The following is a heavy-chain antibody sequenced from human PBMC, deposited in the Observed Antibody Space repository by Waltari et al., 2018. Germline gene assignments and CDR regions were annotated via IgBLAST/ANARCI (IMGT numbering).Heavy chain of an antibody. CDR1: GFTVADYA. CDR3: LKKNDEVYDRNGLVYDAFDV. J-gene: IGHJ3*01. Sequence: EVQLVESGGGLVHPGRSLRLSCAASGFTVADYAMPWVRQAPGKGLEWVAGIKWNSDSIGYGEPVKCRFTISRDNARNSLYLQMNSLTTEDTAVYYCLKKNDEVYDRNGLVYDAFDVWGQGTMVTVST. D-gene: IGHD3-22*01. V-gene: IGHV3-9*01. CDR2: IKWNSDSI.